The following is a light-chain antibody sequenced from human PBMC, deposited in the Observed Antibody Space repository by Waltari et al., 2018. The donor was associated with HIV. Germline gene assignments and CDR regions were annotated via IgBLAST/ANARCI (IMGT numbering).Light chain of an antibody. CDR3: QQYGRSRT. V-gene: IGKV1-5*03. CDR1: QSISRS. Sequence: DLQMTQSPSPLSASVGDRVSITCRARQSISRSLAWYQQKPGKVPKLLIYKASTLESGVPSRFSGSGSGTQFTLTISSLQPDDFATYYCQQYGRSRTFGQGTKVDIK. J-gene: IGKJ1*01. CDR2: KAS.